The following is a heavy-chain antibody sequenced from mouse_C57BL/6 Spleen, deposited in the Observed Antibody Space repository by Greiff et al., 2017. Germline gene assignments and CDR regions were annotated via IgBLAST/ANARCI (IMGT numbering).Heavy chain of an antibody. D-gene: IGHD2-3*01. V-gene: IGHV14-3*01. CDR1: GFYINNTY. CDR3: ARLGYYEDY. J-gene: IGHJ2*01. CDR2: IDPANGNT. Sequence: EVQLQESVAELVRPGASLTLSCTASGFYINNTYMHWVKQRPEQGLEWIGRIDPANGNTKYAPKFQGKATITADTSSNTAYLQLSSLTSEDTAIYYCARLGYYEDYWGKGTTLTVSS.